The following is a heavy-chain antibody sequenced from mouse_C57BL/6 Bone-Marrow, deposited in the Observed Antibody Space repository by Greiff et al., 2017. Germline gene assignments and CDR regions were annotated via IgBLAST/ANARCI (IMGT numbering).Heavy chain of an antibody. V-gene: IGHV1-59*01. CDR1: GYTFTSYW. Sequence: VQLQQPGAELVRPGTSVKLSCKASGYTFTSYWMHWVKQRPGQGLEWIGVIDPSDSYTNYNQKFKGKATLSVDPSSSTAYMQLSSLTSEDSAVYYCARWNWDLSWFAYWGQGTLVTVSA. CDR2: IDPSDSYT. CDR3: ARWNWDLSWFAY. J-gene: IGHJ3*01. D-gene: IGHD4-1*01.